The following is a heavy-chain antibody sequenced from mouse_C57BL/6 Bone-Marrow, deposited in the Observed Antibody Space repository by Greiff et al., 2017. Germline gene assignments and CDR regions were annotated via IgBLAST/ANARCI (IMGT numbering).Heavy chain of an antibody. Sequence: HVPLQQSGPGLVAPSQSLSITCTVSGFSLTSYGVDWFRQSPGKGLEWLGVIWGVGSTNYNSALKSRLSISKDNSKSQVFLKMNSLQTDDTAMYYCASEGYDYDSDYFDYWGQGTTLTVSS. V-gene: IGHV2-6*01. CDR3: ASEGYDYDSDYFDY. D-gene: IGHD2-4*01. CDR2: IWGVGST. J-gene: IGHJ2*01. CDR1: GFSLTSYG.